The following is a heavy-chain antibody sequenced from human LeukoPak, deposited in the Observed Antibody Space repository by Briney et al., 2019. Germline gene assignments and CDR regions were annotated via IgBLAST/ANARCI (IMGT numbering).Heavy chain of an antibody. D-gene: IGHD6-13*01. CDR2: IIPIFGTT. V-gene: IGHV1-69*13. Sequence: SVTVSCQASGVTSSSYAINWVRQAPGQGLEWMGGIIPIFGTTDYVQKLQGRVTITADASTRTAYMDLSSLTSQDTAFYFCAKQDVRRNLSAAGQRACTVWGQRTTVTVS. CDR3: AKQDVRRNLSAAGQRACTV. J-gene: IGHJ3*01. CDR1: GVTSSSYA.